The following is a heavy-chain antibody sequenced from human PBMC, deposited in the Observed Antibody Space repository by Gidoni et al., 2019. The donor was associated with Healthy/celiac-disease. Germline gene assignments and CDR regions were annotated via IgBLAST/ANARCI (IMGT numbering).Heavy chain of an antibody. V-gene: IGHV1-69*01. CDR1: AGTFSSSA. Sequence: QVQLVQSGAEVKKPGSSVKVSCKASAGTFSSSAIRWVRQAPGQGLEWMGGTIPSFGTANYAQKFQGRVTITADESTSTAYMELSSLRSEDTAVYYCARDPYSGSSRGWAFDIWGQGTMVTVSS. J-gene: IGHJ3*02. CDR3: ARDPYSGSSRGWAFDI. CDR2: TIPSFGTA. D-gene: IGHD1-26*01.